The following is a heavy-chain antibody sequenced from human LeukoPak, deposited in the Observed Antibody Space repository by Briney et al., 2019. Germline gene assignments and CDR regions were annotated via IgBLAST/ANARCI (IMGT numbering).Heavy chain of an antibody. CDR2: IHTGGST. CDR3: AKDRPYCSGGSCYSWFDP. CDR1: GFTVSSNY. D-gene: IGHD2-15*01. J-gene: IGHJ5*02. V-gene: IGHV3-53*04. Sequence: PGGSLRLSCAASGFTVSSNYMSWVRQAPGKGLEWVSVIHTGGSTYYADSVKGRFTISRHTSKNTLYLQMNSLRAEDTAVYYCAKDRPYCSGGSCYSWFDPWGQGTLVTVSS.